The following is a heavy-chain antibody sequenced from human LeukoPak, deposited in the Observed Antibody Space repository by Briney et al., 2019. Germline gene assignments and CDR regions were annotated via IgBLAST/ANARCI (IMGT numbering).Heavy chain of an antibody. J-gene: IGHJ4*02. V-gene: IGHV3-23*01. D-gene: IGHD5-24*01. CDR1: GFTFSSYV. CDR2: ISGSGGST. CDR3: AKDRGGYNWNY. Sequence: GGSLRLSCAASGFTFSSYVMSWVREAPGKGLEWVSAISGSGGSTYYADSVKGRFTISRDNSKNTLYLQMNSLRAEDTAVYYCAKDRGGYNWNYWGQGTLVTVSS.